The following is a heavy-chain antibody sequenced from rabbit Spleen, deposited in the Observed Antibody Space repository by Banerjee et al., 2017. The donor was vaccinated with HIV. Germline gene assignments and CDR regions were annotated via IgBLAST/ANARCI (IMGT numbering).Heavy chain of an antibody. CDR2: IYPGSSGTT. D-gene: IGHD1-1*01. CDR1: GFSFSSTYY. J-gene: IGHJ6*01. CDR3: ARDTATSFSSYGMDL. Sequence: QSLEESGGDLVKPGASLTLTCTASGFSFSSTYYMCWVRQPPGKGLEWIGCIYPGSSGTTYYAIWAKGRFTISKTSSTTVTLQMTSLTAADTATYFCARDTATSFSSYGMDLWGQGTLVTVS. V-gene: IGHV1S40*01.